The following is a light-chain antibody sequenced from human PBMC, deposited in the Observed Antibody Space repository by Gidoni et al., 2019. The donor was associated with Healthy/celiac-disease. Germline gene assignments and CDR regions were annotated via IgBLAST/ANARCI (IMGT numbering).Light chain of an antibody. CDR1: QDITND. CDR3: QQYDNLPPSWT. Sequence: DIQMTQSPSSLSASVGDRVTITCQASQDITNDLNWYQQKPGKAPKLLIYDAANLETGVPSRFSGSGSGTDFTFTISSLQPEDIATYYCQQYDNLPPSWTFGQGTKLEIK. V-gene: IGKV1-33*01. CDR2: DAA. J-gene: IGKJ1*01.